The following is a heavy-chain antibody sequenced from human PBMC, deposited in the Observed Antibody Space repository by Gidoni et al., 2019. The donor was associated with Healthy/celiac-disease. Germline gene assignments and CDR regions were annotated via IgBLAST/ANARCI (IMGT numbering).Heavy chain of an antibody. CDR3: TTGLYCTDGVCYLGGYYYYYGMDV. J-gene: IGHJ6*02. D-gene: IGHD2-8*01. CDR2: IKSQTDGGTT. Sequence: EVQLVESGGGLVKPGGSLRLSCAASGFTFINAWMNWVRQAPGKGLEWVGRIKSQTDGGTTDYAAPVKGRFTISRDDSKNTLYLQTNSLKTEDTAVYYCTTGLYCTDGVCYLGGYYYYYGMDVWGQGTTVTVSS. CDR1: GFTFINAW. V-gene: IGHV3-15*01.